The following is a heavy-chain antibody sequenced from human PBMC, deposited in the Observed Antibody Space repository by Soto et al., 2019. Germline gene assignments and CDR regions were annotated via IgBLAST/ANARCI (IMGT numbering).Heavy chain of an antibody. V-gene: IGHV3-64D*06. D-gene: IGHD3-3*01. Sequence: GSLRLSCSASGFTFSSYAMHWVRQAPGKGLEYVSAISSNGGSTYYADSVKGRFTISRDNSKNTLYLQMSSLRAEDTAVYYCVKASFTIFGVAASFDYWGQGTLVTVSS. J-gene: IGHJ4*02. CDR1: GFTFSSYA. CDR2: ISSNGGST. CDR3: VKASFTIFGVAASFDY.